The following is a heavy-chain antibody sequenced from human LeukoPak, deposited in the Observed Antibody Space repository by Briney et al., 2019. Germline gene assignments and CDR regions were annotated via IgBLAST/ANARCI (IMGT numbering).Heavy chain of an antibody. V-gene: IGHV3-30*18. CDR1: GFTFSSYG. CDR3: AKDFGSSTSPFDY. D-gene: IGHD2-2*01. Sequence: TGRSLRLSCAASGFTFSSYGMHWVRQAPGKGLEWVALISYDGSNQYYADSVKGRFTVSRDNSKNTLYLQMNSLRAEDTAVYYCAKDFGSSTSPFDYWGQGTLVTVSS. CDR2: ISYDGSNQ. J-gene: IGHJ4*02.